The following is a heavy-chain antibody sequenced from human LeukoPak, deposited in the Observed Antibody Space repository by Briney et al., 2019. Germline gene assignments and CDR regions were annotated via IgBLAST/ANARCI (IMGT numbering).Heavy chain of an antibody. CDR2: INHSGST. J-gene: IGHJ4*02. Sequence: SETLSLTCAVYGGSFSGYYWSWIRQPPGKGLEWIGEINHSGSTNYNPSLKSRVTISVDTSKNQFSLRLSSVTAADTAVYYCARARGLYPGYYGDHYFDYWGQGTLVTVSS. V-gene: IGHV4-34*01. CDR3: ARARGLYPGYYGDHYFDY. D-gene: IGHD4-17*01. CDR1: GGSFSGYY.